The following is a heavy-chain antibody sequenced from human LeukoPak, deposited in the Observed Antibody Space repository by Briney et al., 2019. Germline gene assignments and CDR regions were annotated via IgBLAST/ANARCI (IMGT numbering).Heavy chain of an antibody. CDR1: GYTFTGYY. Sequence: ASVKVSCKASGYTFTGYYMHWVRQAPGQGLEWMGWINPNSGGTNYAQKFQGRVTMTRDTSTSTVYMELSSLRSEDTAVYYCARVRSGSSWYAPFDYWGQGTLVTVSS. D-gene: IGHD6-13*01. CDR3: ARVRSGSSWYAPFDY. V-gene: IGHV1-2*02. J-gene: IGHJ4*02. CDR2: INPNSGGT.